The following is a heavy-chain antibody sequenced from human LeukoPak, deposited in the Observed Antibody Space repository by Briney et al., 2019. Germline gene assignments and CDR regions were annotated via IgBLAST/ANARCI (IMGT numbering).Heavy chain of an antibody. CDR1: GFTFNTHW. CDR3: SGRSGFSSIY. J-gene: IGHJ4*02. Sequence: PGGSLRLSCAASGFTFNTHWMNWVRHAPGKGLEWMANISPDGGAEVYVDSVKGRFTISRDNAKNSVYLQMNNVRAEDTGVYYCSGRSGFSSIYWGQGILVTVSS. CDR2: ISPDGGAE. D-gene: IGHD2-2*01. V-gene: IGHV3-7*01.